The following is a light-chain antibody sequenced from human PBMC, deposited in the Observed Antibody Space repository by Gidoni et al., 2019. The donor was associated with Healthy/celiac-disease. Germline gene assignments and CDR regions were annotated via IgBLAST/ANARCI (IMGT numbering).Light chain of an antibody. J-gene: IGLJ2*01. CDR3: GTWDSSLSAGV. CDR2: DNN. Sequence: QSVLTQPPSVSAAPGQKVTISCSGSSSHIGNNYVSWYQQLPGTAPKLLIYDNNKRPSGIPDRFSGSKSGKSATLDITGLQTGDEADYYCGTWDSSLSAGVFGGGTKLTVL. CDR1: SSHIGNNY. V-gene: IGLV1-51*01.